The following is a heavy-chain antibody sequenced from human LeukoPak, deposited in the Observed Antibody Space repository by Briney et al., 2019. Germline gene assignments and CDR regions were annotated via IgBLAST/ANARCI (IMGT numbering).Heavy chain of an antibody. CDR1: GYTVTSYG. D-gene: IGHD3-3*01. V-gene: IGHV1-18*01. CDR3: ARDRSDLWSGPQRH. CDR2: VSTYNGNT. J-gene: IGHJ4*02. Sequence: GASVKVSCKASGYTVTSYGICWVRQAPGQGLEWMGCVSTYNGNTNYAQKLQGRVTMTTDTSTSTAYMELRSLRSDDTAVYYCARDRSDLWSGPQRHWGQGTLVTVSS.